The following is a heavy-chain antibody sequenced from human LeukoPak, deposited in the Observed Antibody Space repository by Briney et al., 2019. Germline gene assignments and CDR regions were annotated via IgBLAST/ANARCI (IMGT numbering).Heavy chain of an antibody. D-gene: IGHD3-22*01. J-gene: IGHJ4*02. Sequence: GGTLRLSCAACGFTFSRCWLSWVRQAPGKGREGVANIKQDGSEKYYVDSVRDRFTISRDNYKNTLYVQVNSQSAGHTAVYYCAKGYAGNYYYDNSDYWGQGTLVTVSS. CDR1: GFTFSRCW. CDR2: IKQDGSEK. CDR3: AKGYAGNYYYDNSDY. V-gene: IGHV3-7*03.